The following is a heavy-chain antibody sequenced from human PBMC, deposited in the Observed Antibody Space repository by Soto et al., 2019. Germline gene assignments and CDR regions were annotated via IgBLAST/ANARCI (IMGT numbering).Heavy chain of an antibody. CDR1: GFTFSDYY. CDR2: ISNNGRTM. J-gene: IGHJ4*02. CDR3: ARLPPPSCRGAFCSPY. D-gene: IGHD2-15*01. Sequence: GGSLRLSCVASGFTFSDYYLSWIRQTPGKGLEWTSYISNNGRTMYYRYSVKGRFTISRDNTKKVLYLQINGLRAEDTAVYYCARLPPPSCRGAFCSPYWGQGVLVTVS. V-gene: IGHV3-11*01.